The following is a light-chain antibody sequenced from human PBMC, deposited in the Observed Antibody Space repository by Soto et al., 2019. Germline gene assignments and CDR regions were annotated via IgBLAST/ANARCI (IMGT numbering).Light chain of an antibody. J-gene: IGKJ5*01. CDR2: GAS. Sequence: EIVLTQSPGTLSLSPGERATLSCRASQSVSSIYLAWYQQKPGQAPRLLIYGASTRATGIPARFSGSGSGTDFTLTISSLEPEDFAVYYCQQRSNWPPSITFGQGTRLEIK. CDR1: QSVSSIY. CDR3: QQRSNWPPSIT. V-gene: IGKV3D-20*02.